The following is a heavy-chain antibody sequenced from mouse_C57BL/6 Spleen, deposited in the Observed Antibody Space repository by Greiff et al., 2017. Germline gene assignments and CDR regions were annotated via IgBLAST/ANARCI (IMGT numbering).Heavy chain of an antibody. CDR1: GFTFTDYY. CDR3: VKAVGYDYDTDYAMDY. Sequence: EVKLVESGGGLVQPGASLRLSCAASGFTFTDYYMSWVRQPPGKAPEWLALIRNNANGYTSEYTSSVKGRFTISRDNSQNILYLQMNTLRAEDSATYYCVKAVGYDYDTDYAMDYWGQGTSVTVSS. V-gene: IGHV7-4*01. D-gene: IGHD2-4*01. CDR2: IRNNANGYTS. J-gene: IGHJ4*01.